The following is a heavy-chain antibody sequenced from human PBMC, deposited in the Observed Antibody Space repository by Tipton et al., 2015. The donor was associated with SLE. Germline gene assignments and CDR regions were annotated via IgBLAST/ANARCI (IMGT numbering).Heavy chain of an antibody. CDR1: GGSINGYY. CDR2: INHSGSP. J-gene: IGHJ5*01. Sequence: TLSLTCTVSGGSINGYYWSWIRQSPVRGLEWIGEINHSGSPNYNPSLKSRVTISIDKSKNQLSLTLNSVTTADTAMYYCARGTPFMEWERNWFDPWGQGTLVSVSS. CDR3: ARGTPFMEWERNWFDP. V-gene: IGHV4-34*01. D-gene: IGHD3-3*01.